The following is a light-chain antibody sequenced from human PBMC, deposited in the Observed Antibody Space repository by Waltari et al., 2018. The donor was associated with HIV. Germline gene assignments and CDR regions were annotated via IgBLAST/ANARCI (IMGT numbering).Light chain of an antibody. CDR1: NIGGKL. Sequence: SYALTQPPSVSVAPGKTARLTCGGDNIGGKLLHWYQQKPGQAPVLVICDDSDRPSGIPERFSGSNSGNTATLTISRVEGGDEADYYCQVWVDSRDVAVIFGGGTKLTVL. CDR3: QVWVDSRDVAVI. J-gene: IGLJ2*01. V-gene: IGLV3-21*04. CDR2: DDS.